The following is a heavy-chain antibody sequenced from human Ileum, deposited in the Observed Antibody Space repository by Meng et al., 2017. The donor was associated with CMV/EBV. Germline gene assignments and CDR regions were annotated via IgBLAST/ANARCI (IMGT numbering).Heavy chain of an antibody. V-gene: IGHV4-30-4*08. Sequence: SISIGGYYWSWIRQPPGKGLEWIGYIYYSGSTYYNPSLKSRLTISVDTSKNHFSLKLSSVTAADTAMYYCARTYYDFWSGSFQWFDPWGQGTLVTVSS. D-gene: IGHD3-3*01. CDR3: ARTYYDFWSGSFQWFDP. CDR2: IYYSGST. J-gene: IGHJ5*02. CDR1: SISIGGYY.